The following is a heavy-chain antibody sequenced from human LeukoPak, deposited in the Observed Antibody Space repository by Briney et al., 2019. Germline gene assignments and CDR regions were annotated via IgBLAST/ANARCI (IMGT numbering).Heavy chain of an antibody. CDR3: AKSSRPVTAMAFFDY. CDR1: GFTFDDYG. CDR2: ISGSGTNT. D-gene: IGHD5-18*01. V-gene: IGHV3-23*01. Sequence: GGSLRLSCAASGFTFDDYGMSWVRQAPGKGLEWVSGISGSGTNTNYADSVKGRFTISRDNSKNTVYLQMESLRAEDTAVYYCAKSSRPVTAMAFFDYWGQGTLVTVSS. J-gene: IGHJ4*02.